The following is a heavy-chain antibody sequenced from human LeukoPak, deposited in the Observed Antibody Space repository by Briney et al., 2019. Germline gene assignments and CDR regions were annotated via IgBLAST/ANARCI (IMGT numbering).Heavy chain of an antibody. CDR3: AREALYGDYAMDY. CDR2: IYRGGNT. Sequence: PGGSLRLSCAASGFTVSSNYMSWVRQAPGKGLEWVSVIYRGGNTYYADSVKGRFTLSRDNSKNTLYLQMNSLRAEDTAVYYCAREALYGDYAMDYWGQGTLVTVSS. J-gene: IGHJ4*02. CDR1: GFTVSSNY. V-gene: IGHV3-53*01. D-gene: IGHD4-17*01.